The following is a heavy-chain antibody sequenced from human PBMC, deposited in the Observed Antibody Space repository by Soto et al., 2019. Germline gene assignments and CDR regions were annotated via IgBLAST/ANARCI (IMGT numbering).Heavy chain of an antibody. J-gene: IGHJ4*02. V-gene: IGHV4-4*07. CDR3: ASGSRRWGY. CDR2: IYSGGRN. D-gene: IGHD1-26*01. CDR1: GGSISRLY. Sequence: NPSETLSLTCTVSGGSISRLYWSWIRQPAGKGLEWIGRIYSGGRNNYNPSRKSRVTMSVDTSKNQFSLRLSSVTAADTAMYYCASGSRRWGYWGQGALVTVSS.